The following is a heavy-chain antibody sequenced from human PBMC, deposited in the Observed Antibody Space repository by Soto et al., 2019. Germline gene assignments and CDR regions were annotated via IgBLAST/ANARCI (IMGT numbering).Heavy chain of an antibody. CDR1: GGSISSHY. Sequence: ASETLSLTCPVSGGSISSHYWSWIRQPPGKGLEWIGYIYYSGSTNYNPSLKSRVTISVDTSKNQFSLKLSSVTAADTAVYYCARGGRYCSSTSCYRHNWFDPWGQGALVTVSS. CDR3: ARGGRYCSSTSCYRHNWFDP. D-gene: IGHD2-2*01. V-gene: IGHV4-59*11. J-gene: IGHJ5*02. CDR2: IYYSGST.